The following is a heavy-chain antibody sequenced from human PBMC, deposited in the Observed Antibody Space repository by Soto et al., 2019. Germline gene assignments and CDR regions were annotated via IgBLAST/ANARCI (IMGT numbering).Heavy chain of an antibody. D-gene: IGHD3-16*01. J-gene: IGHJ3*02. V-gene: IGHV1-69*18. CDR3: ARDSRLWGSTGWKRENLFDI. Sequence: QVQLEQSGAEVKRPGSSVKFSCKTSGGNFNTYPISWVRQAPGHRLEWMGKIIPIFGTPDYAQKFQGRVTINADEANTTVYMELRSLKSDDSAVYYCARDSRLWGSTGWKRENLFDIWGQGTMVTVSS. CDR1: GGNFNTYP. CDR2: IIPIFGTP.